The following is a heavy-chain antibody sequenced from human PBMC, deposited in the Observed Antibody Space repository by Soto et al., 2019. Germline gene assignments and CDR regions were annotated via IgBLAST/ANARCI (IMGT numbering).Heavy chain of an antibody. Sequence: GGSLRLSCAASGFTFSSYSMNWVRQAPGKGLEWVSYISSSGSTIYYADSVKGRFTISRDNAKNSLYLQMNSLRDEDTAVYYCARDLRMVYAIDFDYWGQGTLVPVSS. D-gene: IGHD2-8*01. J-gene: IGHJ4*02. V-gene: IGHV3-48*02. CDR1: GFTFSSYS. CDR2: ISSSGSTI. CDR3: ARDLRMVYAIDFDY.